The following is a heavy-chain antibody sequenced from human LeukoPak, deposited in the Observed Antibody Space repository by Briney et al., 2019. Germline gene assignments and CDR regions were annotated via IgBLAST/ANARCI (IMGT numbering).Heavy chain of an antibody. CDR3: ARGGGQQLVSPDYYYGMDV. Sequence: SETLSLTCTVSGGSISSYYWTWIRQPPGKGLEWIGYIYYSGSTNYNPSLKSRVTISVDTSKNQFSLKLSSVTAADTAVYYCARGGGQQLVSPDYYYGMDVWSLGTTVTVSS. J-gene: IGHJ6*02. CDR2: IYYSGST. CDR1: GGSISSYY. D-gene: IGHD6-13*01. V-gene: IGHV4-59*01.